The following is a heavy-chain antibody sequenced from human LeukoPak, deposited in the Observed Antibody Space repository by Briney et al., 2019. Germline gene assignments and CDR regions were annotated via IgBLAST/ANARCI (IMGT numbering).Heavy chain of an antibody. J-gene: IGHJ5*02. V-gene: IGHV3-21*01. Sequence: GGSLRLSCAASGFTFSSYSMNWVRQAPGKGLEWVSSISSSSSYIYYADSVKGRFTISRDNAKNSLYLQMNSLRAEDTAVYYCARGRYCSSTSCYQNWFDPWGQGTQVTVSS. CDR2: ISSSSSYI. CDR3: ARGRYCSSTSCYQNWFDP. D-gene: IGHD2-2*01. CDR1: GFTFSSYS.